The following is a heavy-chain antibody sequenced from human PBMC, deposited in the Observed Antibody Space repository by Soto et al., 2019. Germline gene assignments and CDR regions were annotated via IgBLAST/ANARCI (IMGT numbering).Heavy chain of an antibody. Sequence: SETLSLTCTVSGGSISSSSYYWGWIRQPPGKGLEWIGSIYYSGSTYYNPSLKSRVTLSVDTSKNQFSLKLSSVTAADTAVYYCARREADIVVVPAAKGFDYWGQGTLVTVSS. J-gene: IGHJ4*02. CDR3: ARREADIVVVPAAKGFDY. D-gene: IGHD2-2*01. CDR2: IYYSGST. V-gene: IGHV4-39*01. CDR1: GGSISSSSYY.